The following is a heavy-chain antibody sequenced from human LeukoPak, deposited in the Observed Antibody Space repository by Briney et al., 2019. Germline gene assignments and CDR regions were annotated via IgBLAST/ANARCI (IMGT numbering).Heavy chain of an antibody. Sequence: SETLSLTCAVYGGSFSGYYWSWIRQPPGKGLEWIGEINHSGSTNYNPSLKSRVTISVDTSKNQFSLKLSSVTAADTAVYYCARGGVSAAGTYARKDNWFDPWGQGTLVTVSS. V-gene: IGHV4-34*01. D-gene: IGHD6-13*01. CDR3: ARGGVSAAGTYARKDNWFDP. J-gene: IGHJ5*02. CDR1: GGSFSGYY. CDR2: INHSGST.